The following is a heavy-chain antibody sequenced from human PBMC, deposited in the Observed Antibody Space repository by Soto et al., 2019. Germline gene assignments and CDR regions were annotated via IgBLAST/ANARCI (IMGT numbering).Heavy chain of an antibody. CDR3: ANLRAGAFDI. CDR2: TYYRSKWYN. J-gene: IGHJ3*02. CDR1: GDSVSSNSAA. Sequence: PSRTLSLTCAISGDSVSSNSAAWNWLRQSPSRGLEWLGRTYYRSKWYNDYAVSVKSRITINPDTSKNQFSLQLNSVTPEDTAVYYCANLRAGAFDIWGQGTMVTVSS. D-gene: IGHD4-17*01. V-gene: IGHV6-1*01.